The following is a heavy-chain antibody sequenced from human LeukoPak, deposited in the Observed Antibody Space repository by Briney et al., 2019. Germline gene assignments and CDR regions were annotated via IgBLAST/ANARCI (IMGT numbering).Heavy chain of an antibody. V-gene: IGHV3-23*01. J-gene: IGHJ4*02. CDR2: ISGGGGST. CDR3: AKDPQVYYGDYVDY. Sequence: PTGGSLRLSCAASGFTFSSYAMSWVRQAPGKGLEWVSAISGGGGSTYYADSVKGRFTISRDNSKNTLYLQMNSLRAEDTVVYYCAKDPQVYYGDYVDYWGQGTLVTVSS. D-gene: IGHD4-17*01. CDR1: GFTFSSYA.